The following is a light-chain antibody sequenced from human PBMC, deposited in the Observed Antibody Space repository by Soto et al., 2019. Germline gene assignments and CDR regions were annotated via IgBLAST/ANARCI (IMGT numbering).Light chain of an antibody. V-gene: IGKV3-15*01. CDR3: QQYNNWPLT. Sequence: EIVMTQSPATLSVSPGERVTLSCRASQRVSDNLALYQQKPGQAPRRLSYGASTRATGIPARFSGSGSGTEFTLTIRSLQSEDFAFYYCQQYNNWPLTFGGGTKVEIK. J-gene: IGKJ4*01. CDR1: QRVSDN. CDR2: GAS.